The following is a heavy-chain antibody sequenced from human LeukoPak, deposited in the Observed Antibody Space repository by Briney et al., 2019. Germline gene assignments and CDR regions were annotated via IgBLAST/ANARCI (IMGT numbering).Heavy chain of an antibody. D-gene: IGHD7-27*01. Sequence: AGGSLRLSCAASGFTFSTYAMSWVRQAPGKGLEWVSGISDSGDSTYYSDSVKGRFTISRDNSKNTLFLQMNSLRVEDTAIYYCAKAWGIGYYMHVWGKGTTVTVSS. CDR3: AKAWGIGYYMHV. CDR1: GFTFSTYA. V-gene: IGHV3-23*01. CDR2: ISDSGDST. J-gene: IGHJ6*03.